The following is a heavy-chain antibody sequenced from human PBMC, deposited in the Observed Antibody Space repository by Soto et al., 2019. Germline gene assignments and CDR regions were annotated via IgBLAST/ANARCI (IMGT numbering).Heavy chain of an antibody. J-gene: IGHJ6*02. Sequence: SETLSLTCTVSGGSMNNFYWSWIRQPPGKGLEWIGYVSYSDSSNYNPSLKSRVTISVDTSKNQFSLKLSSVTAADTAVYYCARDFTDSSGPTLGMGVWGQGTTVTVSS. CDR3: ARDFTDSSGPTLGMGV. CDR2: VSYSDSS. V-gene: IGHV4-59*12. D-gene: IGHD6-19*01. CDR1: GGSMNNFY.